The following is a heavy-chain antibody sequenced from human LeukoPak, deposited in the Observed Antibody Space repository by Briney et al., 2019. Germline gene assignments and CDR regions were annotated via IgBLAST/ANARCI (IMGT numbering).Heavy chain of an antibody. CDR2: IYYSGST. CDR1: GGSISSYY. D-gene: IGHD6-19*01. V-gene: IGHV4-59*01. J-gene: IGHJ4*02. CDR3: ARDIPINSSGWYWGVDY. Sequence: SETLSLTCTVSGGSISSYYWSWIRQPPGKGLEWIGYIYYSGSTNHNPSLKSRVTISVDTSKNQFPLKLSSVTAADTAVYYCARDIPINSSGWYWGVDYWGQGTLVTVSS.